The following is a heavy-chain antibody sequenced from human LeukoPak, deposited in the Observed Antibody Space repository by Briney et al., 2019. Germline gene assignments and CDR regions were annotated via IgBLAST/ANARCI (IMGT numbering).Heavy chain of an antibody. CDR3: ARGGYYDSSGYYWKSFDI. Sequence: GRSLRLSCAASGFTFSSDGMHWVRQAPGKGLEWVAVIWNDGSNKNYGDSVKGRFTISRDNSMNTLYLQMNSLRAEDTAVYYCARGGYYDSSGYYWKSFDIWGQGTMVTVSS. V-gene: IGHV3-33*01. CDR1: GFTFSSDG. CDR2: IWNDGSNK. D-gene: IGHD3-22*01. J-gene: IGHJ3*02.